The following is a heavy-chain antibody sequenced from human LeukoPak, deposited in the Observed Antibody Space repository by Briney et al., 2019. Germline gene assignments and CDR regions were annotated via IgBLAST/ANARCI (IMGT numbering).Heavy chain of an antibody. J-gene: IGHJ4*02. CDR3: ARTYDSSGYYSFFFDY. D-gene: IGHD3-22*01. V-gene: IGHV2-5*02. Sequence: SGPTLVKHTQTLTLTCTFSGFSLINSGMGVGWIRQSPGKAPEWLALIYWDDDKRYNPSLKSRLTITKDTSKNQVVLTMTNMDPVDTATYYCARTYDSSGYYSFFFDYWGQGTLVTVSS. CDR2: IYWDDDK. CDR1: GFSLINSGMG.